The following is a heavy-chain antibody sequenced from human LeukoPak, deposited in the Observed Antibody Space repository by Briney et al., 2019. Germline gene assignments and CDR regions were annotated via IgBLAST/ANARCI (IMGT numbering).Heavy chain of an antibody. Sequence: QPGGSLRLSCAASGFTFSSYGMSWVRQAPGKGLEWVSAISGSGGSTYYADSVKGRFTISRDNSKNTLYLQMNSLRAEDTAVYYCAKGDYSSSWSPFYYYYYYMDVWGKGTTVTISS. J-gene: IGHJ6*03. CDR1: GFTFSSYG. V-gene: IGHV3-23*01. CDR2: ISGSGGST. D-gene: IGHD6-13*01. CDR3: AKGDYSSSWSPFYYYYYYMDV.